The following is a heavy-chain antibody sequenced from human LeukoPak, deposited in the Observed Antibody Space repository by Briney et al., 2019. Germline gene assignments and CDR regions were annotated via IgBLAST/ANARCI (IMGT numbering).Heavy chain of an antibody. V-gene: IGHV4-39*07. CDR1: GGSIGSSTYY. D-gene: IGHD6-13*01. J-gene: IGHJ6*03. CDR2: FNYIGSS. CDR3: ARDTRGTIAAAAYYYYYTDV. Sequence: SETLSLTCSVSGGSIGSSTYYWGWTRQSPGKGLEWIGSFNYIGSSYYNPSLKSRVTISVDTSKNQFSLNLRSVTAGDTAVCYCARDTRGTIAAAAYYYYYTDVWGKGTTVTVSS.